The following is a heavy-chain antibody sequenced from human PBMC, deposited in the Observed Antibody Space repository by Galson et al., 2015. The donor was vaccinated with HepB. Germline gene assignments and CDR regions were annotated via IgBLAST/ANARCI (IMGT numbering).Heavy chain of an antibody. D-gene: IGHD6-19*01. J-gene: IGHJ4*02. CDR3: ARWGLIAVAGPGLDY. Sequence: SVKVSCKASGYTFTSYAMHWVRQAPGQRLEWMGWINAGNGNTKYSQKFQGRVTITRDASASTAYMELSSLRSEDTAVYYCARWGLIAVAGPGLDYWGQGTLVTVSS. CDR1: GYTFTSYA. V-gene: IGHV1-3*01. CDR2: INAGNGNT.